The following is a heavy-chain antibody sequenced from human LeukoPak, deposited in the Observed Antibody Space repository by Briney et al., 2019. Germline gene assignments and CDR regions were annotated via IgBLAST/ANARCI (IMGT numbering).Heavy chain of an antibody. CDR3: ARDVKSRRRQWFGELSVYYYYYMDV. CDR1: GGSFSGYY. J-gene: IGHJ6*03. CDR2: INHSGST. Sequence: SETLSLTCAVYGGSFSGYYWSWIRQPPGKGLEWIGEINHSGSTNYNPSLKSRVTMSVDTSKNQFSLKLSSVTAADTAVYYCARDVKSRRRQWFGELSVYYYYYMDVWGKGTTVTISS. D-gene: IGHD3-10*01. V-gene: IGHV4-34*01.